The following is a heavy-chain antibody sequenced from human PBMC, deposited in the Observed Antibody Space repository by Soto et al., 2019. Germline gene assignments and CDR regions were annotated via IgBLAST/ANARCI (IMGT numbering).Heavy chain of an antibody. CDR1: GGTFSSYT. CDR3: AREDVSNYGYYYYYYMDV. J-gene: IGHJ6*03. CDR2: IIPILGIA. V-gene: IGHV1-69*04. D-gene: IGHD4-4*01. Sequence: SVKVSCKASGGTFSSYTISWVRQAPGQGLEWMGRIIPILGIANYAQKFQGRVTITADKSTSTAYMELSSLRSEDTAVYYCAREDVSNYGYYYYYYMDVWGKWTTVNVSS.